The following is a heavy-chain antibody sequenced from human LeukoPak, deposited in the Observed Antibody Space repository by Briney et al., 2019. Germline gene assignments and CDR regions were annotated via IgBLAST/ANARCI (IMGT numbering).Heavy chain of an antibody. V-gene: IGHV4-34*01. Sequence: SETLSLTCAVYGGSFSGYYWSWIRQPPGKGLEWIGEINHSGSTNYNPSLKSRVTISVDTSKNQFSLKLSSVTAADTAVYYRARVGEYCSSTSCYRYSWFDPWGQGTLVTVSS. D-gene: IGHD2-2*02. CDR3: ARVGEYCSSTSCYRYSWFDP. J-gene: IGHJ5*02. CDR2: INHSGST. CDR1: GGSFSGYY.